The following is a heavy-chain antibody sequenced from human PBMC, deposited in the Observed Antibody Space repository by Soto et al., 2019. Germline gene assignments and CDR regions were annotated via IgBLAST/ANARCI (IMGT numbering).Heavy chain of an antibody. CDR2: VYYGGST. CDR3: AGGDYYHSSGYYFYYYTMDV. Sequence: SETLSLTCTVSGGSISSSSHYWGWIRQPPGKGLEWIGNVYYGGSTYYNPSLKSRVTISVETSKSQFSLKLSSVTAADTAVYYCAGGDYYHSSGYYFYYYTMDVWGQGTTVTVSS. D-gene: IGHD3-22*01. CDR1: GGSISSSSHY. V-gene: IGHV4-39*01. J-gene: IGHJ6*02.